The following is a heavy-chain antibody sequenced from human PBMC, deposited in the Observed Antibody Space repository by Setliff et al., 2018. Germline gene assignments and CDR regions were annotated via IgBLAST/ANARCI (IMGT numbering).Heavy chain of an antibody. Sequence: GGSLRLSCAASGFLFSSYGMHWVRQAPGKGLEWVGRVTAGGTTNYAAPVKGRFTISRDDSKDTLYLQLNSLNTEDTAVYYCAADTFDSNAQAFDYWGQGTLVTVSS. V-gene: IGHV3-15*01. D-gene: IGHD3-22*01. CDR1: GFLFSSYG. J-gene: IGHJ4*02. CDR2: VTAGGTT. CDR3: AADTFDSNAQAFDY.